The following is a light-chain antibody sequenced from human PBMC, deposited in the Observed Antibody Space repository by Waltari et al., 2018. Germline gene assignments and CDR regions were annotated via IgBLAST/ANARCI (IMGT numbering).Light chain of an antibody. Sequence: QSALPQPASVSGSPGQSITISCTGSNSDVRSFHLVSWYQQHPGNAPKLIIYDVIHRPAGVSNRFSGSKSANTASLTISGLQAEDEADYYCSSYTSTRVFYVFGTGTTVIVL. J-gene: IGLJ1*01. CDR2: DVI. CDR1: NSDVRSFHL. CDR3: SSYTSTRVFYV. V-gene: IGLV2-14*02.